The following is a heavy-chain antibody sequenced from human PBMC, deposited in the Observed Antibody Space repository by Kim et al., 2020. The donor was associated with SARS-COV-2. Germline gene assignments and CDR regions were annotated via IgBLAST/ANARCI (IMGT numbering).Heavy chain of an antibody. V-gene: IGHV4-39*01. D-gene: IGHD6-19*01. CDR3: ARQEAVAASFDY. J-gene: IGHJ4*02. CDR2: IYYSGST. CDR1: GGSISSSSYY. Sequence: SETLSLTCTVSGGSISSSSYYWGWIRQPPGKGLEWIGSIYYSGSTYYNPSLKSRVTISVDTSKNQFSLKLSSVTAADTAVYYCARQEAVAASFDYWGQGT.